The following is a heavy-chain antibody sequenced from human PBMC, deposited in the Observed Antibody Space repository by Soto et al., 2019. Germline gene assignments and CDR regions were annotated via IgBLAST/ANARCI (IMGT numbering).Heavy chain of an antibody. Sequence: QVQLVESGGGVVQPGRSLRLSCAASGFTFSSYGMHWVRQAPGKGLEWVAVIWYDGSNKYYADSVKGRFTISRDNSKNTLYLQMNSLRAEDTAVYYCARDPGFYSAVTTDDAFDIWGQGTMVTVSS. CDR1: GFTFSSYG. J-gene: IGHJ3*02. V-gene: IGHV3-33*01. CDR3: ARDPGFYSAVTTDDAFDI. D-gene: IGHD2-21*01. CDR2: IWYDGSNK.